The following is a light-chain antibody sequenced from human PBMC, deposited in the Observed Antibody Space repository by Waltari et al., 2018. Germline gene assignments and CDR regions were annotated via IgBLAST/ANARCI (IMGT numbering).Light chain of an antibody. CDR1: RRDAGGYNY. J-gene: IGLJ2*01. Sequence: QSALTQPASVSGSPGQSITISCTGTRRDAGGYNYVSWYQPHPHKAPKLVIYDVSKRPSGASYRFSGFKSGNTASLTISGLQAEDEADYYCSSYTTSNTFLFGGGTKLTVL. CDR3: SSYTTSNTFL. V-gene: IGLV2-14*03. CDR2: DVS.